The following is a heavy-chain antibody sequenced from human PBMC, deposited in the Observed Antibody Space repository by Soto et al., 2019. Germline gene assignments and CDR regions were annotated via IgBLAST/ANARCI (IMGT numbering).Heavy chain of an antibody. CDR3: ARGVLLSCTGGSCSALLDY. V-gene: IGHV1-46*03. CDR2: INPSSAST. D-gene: IGHD2-15*01. J-gene: IGHJ4*02. Sequence: QVQLVQSGAEVKKAGASVKASCKASGYTFTSFYMHWVRQAPGQGLEWMGIINPSSASTNYAQKFQGRVTMTRDTSTTTVYMELSSLRSEDTAVYYCARGVLLSCTGGSCSALLDYWGPGTLVTVSS. CDR1: GYTFTSFY.